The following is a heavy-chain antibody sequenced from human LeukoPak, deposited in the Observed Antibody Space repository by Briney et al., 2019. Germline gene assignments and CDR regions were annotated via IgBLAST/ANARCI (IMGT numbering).Heavy chain of an antibody. CDR3: ARGLYYGMDV. J-gene: IGHJ6*02. V-gene: IGHV3-74*01. CDR2: INNFGSST. Sequence: PGGSLRLSCAASGFTFSTYCMQWVRQVPGKGLVWVSRINNFGSSTTYADSVKGRFTISTDNAKNTLYLQMNSLRVEDTAVYYCARGLYYGMDVWGQGTTVTVSS. CDR1: GFTFSTYC.